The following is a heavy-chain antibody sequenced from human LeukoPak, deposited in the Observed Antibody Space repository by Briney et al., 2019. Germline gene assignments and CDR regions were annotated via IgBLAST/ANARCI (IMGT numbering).Heavy chain of an antibody. J-gene: IGHJ5*02. CDR2: IIPILGIA. CDR1: GGTFSSYA. Sequence: SVKVSCKASGGTFSSYAIGWVRQAPGQGLEWMGRIIPILGIANYAQKFQGRVTITADKSTSTAYMELSSLRSEDTAVYYCARGDCSSTSCYGSTWFDPWGQGTLVTVSS. D-gene: IGHD2-2*01. CDR3: ARGDCSSTSCYGSTWFDP. V-gene: IGHV1-69*04.